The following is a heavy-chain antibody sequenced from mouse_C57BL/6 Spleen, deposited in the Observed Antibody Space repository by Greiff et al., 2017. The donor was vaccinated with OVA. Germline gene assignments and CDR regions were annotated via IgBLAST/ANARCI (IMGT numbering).Heavy chain of an antibody. CDR2: ISSGSSTI. D-gene: IGHD1-1*01. J-gene: IGHJ4*01. CDR3: ARYYYGRSYAMDY. V-gene: IGHV5-17*01. CDR1: GFTFSDYG. Sequence: DVMLVESGGGLVKPGGSLKLSCAASGFTFSDYGMHWVRQAPEKGLEWVAYISSGSSTIYYADTVKGRFTISRDNAKNTLFLQMTSLRSEDTAMYYCARYYYGRSYAMDYWGQGTSVTVSS.